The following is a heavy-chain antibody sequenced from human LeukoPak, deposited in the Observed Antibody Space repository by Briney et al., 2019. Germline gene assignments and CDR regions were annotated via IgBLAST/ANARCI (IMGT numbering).Heavy chain of an antibody. CDR3: TRPYYYDSSGYYYSDY. CDR2: IRSKASSYAT. D-gene: IGHD3-22*01. CDR1: GVTFIGSA. Sequence: PGGSLRLSSAASGVTFIGSATNWVRQASGKGVEWVGRIRSKASSYATAYAASVKGRFTISRDDAKNTAYLQMNSLKAEDTAVYYCTRPYYYDSSGYYYSDYWGQGTLVTVSS. J-gene: IGHJ4*02. V-gene: IGHV3-73*01.